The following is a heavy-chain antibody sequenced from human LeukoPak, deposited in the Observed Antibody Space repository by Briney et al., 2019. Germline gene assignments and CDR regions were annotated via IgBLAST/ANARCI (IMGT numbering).Heavy chain of an antibody. CDR3: ARDRTAAISVWFDP. J-gene: IGHJ5*02. Sequence: ASVKASCKASGYTFTGYYMHWVRQAPGQGLEWMGWINPNSGGTNYAQKFQGRVTMTRDTSISTAYMELSRLRSDDTAVYYCARDRTAAISVWFDPWGQGTLVTVSS. D-gene: IGHD2-2*02. CDR1: GYTFTGYY. CDR2: INPNSGGT. V-gene: IGHV1-2*02.